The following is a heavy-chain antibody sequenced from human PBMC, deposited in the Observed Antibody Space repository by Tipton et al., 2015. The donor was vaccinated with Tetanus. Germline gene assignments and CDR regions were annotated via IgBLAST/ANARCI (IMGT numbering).Heavy chain of an antibody. CDR3: ARDRGDYIYYGMDV. J-gene: IGHJ6*02. CDR2: IDPNSGAT. V-gene: IGHV1-2*02. D-gene: IGHD3-22*01. Sequence: QLVQSGAEMKKPGAPVKVSCKASGYTFTGYYIYWVRQAPGQGLEWMGWIDPNSGATVYAQKFQGRVTMTRDTSISTAYMELRSLRSDDTAVYYCARDRGDYIYYGMDVWGPGTTVTVS. CDR1: GYTFTGYY.